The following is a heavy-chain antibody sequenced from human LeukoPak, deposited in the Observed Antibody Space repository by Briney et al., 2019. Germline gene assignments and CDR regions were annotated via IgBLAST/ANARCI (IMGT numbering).Heavy chain of an antibody. CDR3: VRGRRSYGCDH. CDR2: LGSAGDT. D-gene: IGHD3-16*02. J-gene: IGHJ4*02. CDR1: GFNFNNYD. V-gene: IGHV3-13*01. Sequence: GGSLRLSCAASGFNFNNYDMHWVRQAPGKGLEWVSALGSAGDTYYPDSVRGRFTISKETAKNSLYLQMTSLRDEDTAVYYCVRGRRSYGCDHWGQGTLVTVSS.